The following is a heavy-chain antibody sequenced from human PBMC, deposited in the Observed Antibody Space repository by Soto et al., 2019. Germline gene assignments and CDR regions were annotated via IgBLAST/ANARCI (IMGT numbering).Heavy chain of an antibody. Sequence: SETLSLTCTVSGGSVSSGSYYWSWIRQPPGKGLEWIGYIYYSGSTNYNPSLKSRVTISVDTSKNQFSLKLSSVTAADTAVYYCARVTYDILTGYYILDYWGQGTLVTVSS. J-gene: IGHJ4*02. CDR2: IYYSGST. CDR1: GGSVSSGSYY. V-gene: IGHV4-61*01. CDR3: ARVTYDILTGYYILDY. D-gene: IGHD3-9*01.